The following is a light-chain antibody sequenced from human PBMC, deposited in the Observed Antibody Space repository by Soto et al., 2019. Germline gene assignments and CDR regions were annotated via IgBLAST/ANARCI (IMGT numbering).Light chain of an antibody. J-gene: IGLJ2*01. CDR2: DNT. V-gene: IGLV1-40*01. Sequence: QSVLTQPPSVSGAPGQRVTISCTGGSSNIGAGYDVHWYQQLPGTVPKLLIFDNTNRPSGVPDRFSGSKSGASASLAITGLQTEDEADYYCQSYDRSLSVVFGGGTKLTVL. CDR3: QSYDRSLSVV. CDR1: SSNIGAGYD.